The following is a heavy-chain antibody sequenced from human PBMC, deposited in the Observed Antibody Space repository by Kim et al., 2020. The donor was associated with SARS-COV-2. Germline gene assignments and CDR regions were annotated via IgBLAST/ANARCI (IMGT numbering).Heavy chain of an antibody. CDR1: GFTFSSYG. Sequence: GGSLRLSCAASGFTFSSYGMHWVRQAPGKGLEWVAVIWYDGSNKYYADSVKGRFTISRDNSKNTLYLQMNSLRAEDTAVYYCARARELGDGIGSGYWGQGTLVTVSS. V-gene: IGHV3-33*01. CDR2: IWYDGSNK. J-gene: IGHJ4*02. CDR3: ARARELGDGIGSGY. D-gene: IGHD3-10*01.